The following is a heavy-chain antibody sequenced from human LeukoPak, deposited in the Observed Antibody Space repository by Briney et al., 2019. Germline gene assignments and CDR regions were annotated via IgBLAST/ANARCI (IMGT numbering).Heavy chain of an antibody. V-gene: IGHV3-23*01. D-gene: IGHD4-23*01. CDR2: ISISGDTT. Sequence: GGSLRLSCGASGFTFSSHAMTWVRQAPGKGLEWVSAISISGDTTYYADAVKGRFTISRDNSKNTVYLQMDSLRAEDTAVYYCARDRRLRWPPDAFDIWGQGTMVTVSS. CDR3: ARDRRLRWPPDAFDI. J-gene: IGHJ3*02. CDR1: GFTFSSHA.